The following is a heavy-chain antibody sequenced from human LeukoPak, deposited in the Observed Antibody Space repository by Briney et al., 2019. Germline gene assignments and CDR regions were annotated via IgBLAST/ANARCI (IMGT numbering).Heavy chain of an antibody. J-gene: IGHJ3*02. Sequence: SVKVSCKASGGTFSSYAISWVRQAPGQGLEWMGRIIPIFGTANYAQKSQGRVTITTDESTSTAYMELSSLRSEDTAVYYCARDSPSYDYVWGSYPQVAFDIWGQGTMVTVSS. CDR2: IIPIFGTA. CDR3: ARDSPSYDYVWGSYPQVAFDI. V-gene: IGHV1-69*05. D-gene: IGHD3-16*02. CDR1: GGTFSSYA.